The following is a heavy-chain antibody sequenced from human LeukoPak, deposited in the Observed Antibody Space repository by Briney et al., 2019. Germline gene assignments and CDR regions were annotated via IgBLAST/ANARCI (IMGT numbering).Heavy chain of an antibody. Sequence: GRSLRLSCAASGFTVNTNDMSWVRQAPGKGLEWVSVIDSGGRTFYADSVKGRFTISRDNSKNTLDLQMNSLRVEDTAVYYCAKGSEGHDYGDYGSFDIWGQGTMVTVSS. J-gene: IGHJ3*02. D-gene: IGHD4-17*01. CDR1: GFTVNTND. CDR3: AKGSEGHDYGDYGSFDI. V-gene: IGHV3-66*01. CDR2: IDSGGRT.